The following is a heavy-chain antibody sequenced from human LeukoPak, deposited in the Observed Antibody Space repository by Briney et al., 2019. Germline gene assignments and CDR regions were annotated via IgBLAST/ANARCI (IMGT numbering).Heavy chain of an antibody. V-gene: IGHV3-74*01. CDR3: ARDYSSWFDY. CDR1: GFTFSSYW. Sequence: GGALRLSCAASGFTFSSYWIHWVRQAPGKGLVWVSIINSDGSTTNYADSVKGRFTVSRDNAKNTLYLQLNSLRPEDTAVYYCARDYSSWFDYWGQGTLVTVSS. D-gene: IGHD6-6*01. CDR2: INSDGSTT. J-gene: IGHJ4*02.